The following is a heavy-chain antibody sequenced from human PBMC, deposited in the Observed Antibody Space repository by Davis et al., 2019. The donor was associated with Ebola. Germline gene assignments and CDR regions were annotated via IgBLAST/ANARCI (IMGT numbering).Heavy chain of an antibody. D-gene: IGHD3-3*01. CDR3: ARGGGITIFGVVIPYFDY. CDR1: GGSLSGYY. V-gene: IGHV4-34*01. CDR2: INHSGST. J-gene: IGHJ4*02. Sequence: PSETLSLTCAVYGGSLSGYYWSWIRQPPGKGLEWIGEINHSGSTNYNPSLKSRVTISVDTSKNQFSLKLSSVTAADTAVYYCARGGGITIFGVVIPYFDYWGQGTLVTVSS.